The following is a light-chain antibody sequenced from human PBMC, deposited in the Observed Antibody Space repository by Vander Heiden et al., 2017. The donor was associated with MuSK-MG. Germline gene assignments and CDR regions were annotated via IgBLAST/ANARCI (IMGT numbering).Light chain of an antibody. Sequence: DIQMTQSPSTLSASVGDRVTITCRASQDISIWVAWYQQKPGKAPNLLIYKASDLESRVPSRFGGSGSGTEFTLSISSLQPDDFATYYCQQDNSSAYTFGQGTKLEIK. CDR2: KAS. CDR1: QDISIW. CDR3: QQDNSSAYT. V-gene: IGKV1-5*03. J-gene: IGKJ2*01.